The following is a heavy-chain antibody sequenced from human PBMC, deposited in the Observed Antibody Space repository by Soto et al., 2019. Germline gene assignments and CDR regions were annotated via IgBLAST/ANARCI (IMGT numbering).Heavy chain of an antibody. CDR1: GFTFSDYA. CDR2: ISYEGRNK. CDR3: VSERSWYFDH. J-gene: IGHJ4*02. Sequence: LRLSCAASGFTFSDYAMHWVRQAPGKGLEWVAVISYEGRNKYYVDSVKGRFTISRDNSKNTLWLQMNSLRAEDTAVYYCVSERSWYFDHWGQGTLVTVSS. V-gene: IGHV3-30*04.